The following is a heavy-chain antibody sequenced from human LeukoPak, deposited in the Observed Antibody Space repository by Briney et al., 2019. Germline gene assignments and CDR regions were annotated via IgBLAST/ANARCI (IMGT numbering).Heavy chain of an antibody. CDR2: IDWDDDK. Sequence: SGPALLKPTQTLTLTCTFSGFSLSTSGMCVSWIRQPPGKALEWLAPIDWDDDKYYSTSLKTRLTISKDTSKNQVVLTMTNMDPLDTATYYCARIRRTTVVTAGAFDIWGQGTMVTVSS. J-gene: IGHJ3*02. V-gene: IGHV2-70*01. CDR3: ARIRRTTVVTAGAFDI. D-gene: IGHD4-23*01. CDR1: GFSLSTSGMC.